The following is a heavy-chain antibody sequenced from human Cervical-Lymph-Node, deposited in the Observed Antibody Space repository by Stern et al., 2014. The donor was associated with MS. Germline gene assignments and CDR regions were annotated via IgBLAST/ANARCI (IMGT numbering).Heavy chain of an antibody. CDR2: ISWNSGNI. J-gene: IGHJ4*02. D-gene: IGHD2-15*01. CDR3: TRDNPYCTGGTCLGFDY. V-gene: IGHV3-9*01. CDR1: GFTFDDCT. Sequence: QLVESGGGLVQPGRSLRLSCAASGFTFDDCTMHWVRQAPGKGLECVSGISWNSGNIAYADSVKGRFAISRDNAKNSLYLQMNSLRTEDTAFYYCTRDNPYCTGGTCLGFDYWGQGTLVTVSS.